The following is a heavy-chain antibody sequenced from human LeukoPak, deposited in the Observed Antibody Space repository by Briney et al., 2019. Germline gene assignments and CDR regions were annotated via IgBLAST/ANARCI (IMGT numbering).Heavy chain of an antibody. Sequence: ASVKVSYKASGYTFTSYYMHGVRQAPGQGLEWMGIINPSGGSTSYAQKFQGRVTMTRDMSTSTVYMELSSLRSEDTAVYDCARDGSPTLVRSEWFDPWGQGTLVTVSS. J-gene: IGHJ5*02. V-gene: IGHV1-46*01. CDR2: INPSGGST. D-gene: IGHD3-10*01. CDR3: ARDGSPTLVRSEWFDP. CDR1: GYTFTSYY.